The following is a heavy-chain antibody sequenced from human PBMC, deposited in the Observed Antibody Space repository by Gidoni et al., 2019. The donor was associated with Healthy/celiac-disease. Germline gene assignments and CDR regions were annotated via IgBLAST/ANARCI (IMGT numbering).Heavy chain of an antibody. J-gene: IGHJ6*02. CDR2: ISSSSSTI. CDR1: GFTFSSYS. CDR3: AGESYYYGMDV. V-gene: IGHV3-48*01. Sequence: EVQLVESGGGLVQPGGSLGLSCAASGFTFSSYSMNWVRQAPGKGLEWVSYISSSSSTIYYADSVKGRFTISRDNAKNSLYLQMNSLRAEDTAVYYCAGESYYYGMDVWGQGTTVTVSS.